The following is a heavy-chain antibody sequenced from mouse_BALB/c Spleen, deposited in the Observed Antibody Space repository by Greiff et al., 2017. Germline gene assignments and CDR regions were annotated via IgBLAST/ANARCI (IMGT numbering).Heavy chain of an antibody. CDR1: GYTFSSYT. Sequence: DVMLVESGGGLVKPGGSLKLSCAASGYTFSSYTMSWVRQTPEKRLEWVATISSGGSYTYYPDSVKGRFTISRDNAKNTLYLQMSSLKSEDTAMYYCTREVPYYFDYWGQGTTLTVSS. CDR3: TREVPYYFDY. J-gene: IGHJ2*01. CDR2: ISSGGSYT. V-gene: IGHV5-6-4*01.